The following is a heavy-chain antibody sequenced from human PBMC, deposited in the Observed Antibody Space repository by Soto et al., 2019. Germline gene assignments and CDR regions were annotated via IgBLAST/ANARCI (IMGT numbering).Heavy chain of an antibody. Sequence: GGSLRLSCAASGFTFSSYWMSWVRQAPGKGLEWVANIKQDGSEKYYVDSVKGRFTISRDNAKNSLYLQMNSLRAEDTAVYYCARDLYSGYDQKIYYFDYWGQGTLVTVSS. CDR3: ARDLYSGYDQKIYYFDY. CDR1: GFTFSSYW. J-gene: IGHJ4*02. CDR2: IKQDGSEK. D-gene: IGHD5-12*01. V-gene: IGHV3-7*01.